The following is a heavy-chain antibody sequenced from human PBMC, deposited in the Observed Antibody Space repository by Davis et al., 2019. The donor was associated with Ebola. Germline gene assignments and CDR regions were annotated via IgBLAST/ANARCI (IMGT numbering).Heavy chain of an antibody. CDR2: LSGSGDST. V-gene: IGHV3-23*01. CDR3: ARDFRWQQLVLNAFDI. D-gene: IGHD6-13*01. Sequence: GGSLRLSCTASGFTFSSYAMNWVRQAPGKGLEWVSVLSGSGDSTYYADSVKRRFTISRDNSKNTLYLQMNSLRGEDTAVYYCARDFRWQQLVLNAFDIWGQGTMVTVSS. CDR1: GFTFSSYA. J-gene: IGHJ3*02.